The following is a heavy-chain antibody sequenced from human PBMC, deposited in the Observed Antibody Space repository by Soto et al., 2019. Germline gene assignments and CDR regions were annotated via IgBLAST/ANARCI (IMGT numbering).Heavy chain of an antibody. CDR3: TKSRRSVLMVYGFGGMDV. D-gene: IGHD2-8*01. CDR2: ISGSGDGT. V-gene: IGHV3-23*01. CDR1: GFSVSDYA. J-gene: IGHJ6*02. Sequence: GGSLRPSWAASGFSVSDYAMSWVRQAPGKGLEWVSSISGSGDGTYYGDSVKGRFTLSRDTSQKTLYLQMNNLRGEDTAVYFCTKSRRSVLMVYGFGGMDVWGRGTTVTVSS.